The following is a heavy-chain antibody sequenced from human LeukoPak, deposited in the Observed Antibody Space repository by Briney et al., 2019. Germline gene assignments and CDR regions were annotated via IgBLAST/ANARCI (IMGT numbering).Heavy chain of an antibody. CDR2: IYYSGST. CDR3: ATDNKRAYGMDV. CDR1: GGSISSYY. J-gene: IGHJ6*02. Sequence: PSETLSLTCTVSGGSISSYYWSWIRQPPGKGLEWIGYIYYSGSTNYNPSLKSRVTISVDTSKNQFPLKLSSVTAADTAVYYCATDNKRAYGMDVWGQGTTVTVSS. V-gene: IGHV4-59*01. D-gene: IGHD1/OR15-1a*01.